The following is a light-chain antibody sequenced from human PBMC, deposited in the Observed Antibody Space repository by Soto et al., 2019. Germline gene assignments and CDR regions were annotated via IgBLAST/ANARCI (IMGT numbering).Light chain of an antibody. CDR3: HSYDSRRSGWV. Sequence: QSVLTQPPSVSGAPGQRVTISCTGSSSNIGAGDDVHWYQQLPVTAPKLLIYRYNNRPSGVPDRFSGSKSGTSASLAITGIQADDEADYYCHSYDSRRSGWVFAGGTLL. V-gene: IGLV1-40*01. CDR1: SSNIGAGDD. J-gene: IGLJ3*02. CDR2: RYN.